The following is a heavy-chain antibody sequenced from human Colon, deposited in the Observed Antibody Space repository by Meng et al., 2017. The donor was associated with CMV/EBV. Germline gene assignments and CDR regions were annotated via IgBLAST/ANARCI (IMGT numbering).Heavy chain of an antibody. Sequence: GESLKISCVVSGFTFSNYWLTWVRQAPGKGLEWLSVISGGGTTTYYADSVKGRFTISRDNSKNTVYLQMNTLEAEDTALYYCAKGREYIDFWSGFTWGQGALVTVSS. CDR2: ISGGGTTT. CDR1: GFTFSNYW. J-gene: IGHJ4*02. D-gene: IGHD3-3*01. V-gene: IGHV3-23*01. CDR3: AKGREYIDFWSGFT.